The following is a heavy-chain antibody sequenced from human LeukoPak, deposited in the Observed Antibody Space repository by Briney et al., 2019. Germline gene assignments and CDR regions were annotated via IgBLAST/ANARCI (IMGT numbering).Heavy chain of an antibody. V-gene: IGHV4-34*01. Sequence: SETLSPTCAAYGGSFSGYSGTWTRKPPGKGLEWIGKINNSGSTNYNPSLKSRVTISVDTSKNQFSLKLSSVTAADTAVYYCARVRGGSGTRGYYYGMDVWGKGTTVTVSS. J-gene: IGHJ6*04. CDR3: ARVRGGSGTRGYYYGMDV. D-gene: IGHD3-10*01. CDR2: INNSGST. CDR1: GGSFSGYS.